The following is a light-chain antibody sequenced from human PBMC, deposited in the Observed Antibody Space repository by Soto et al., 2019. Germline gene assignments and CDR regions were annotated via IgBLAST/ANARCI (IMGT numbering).Light chain of an antibody. CDR2: GAS. J-gene: IGKJ5*01. CDR3: QQYYDWPIT. CDR1: QTISSI. Sequence: EIVMTQSPATLSVAPGERATLSCRASQTISSILAWYQQKPGQAPRLLIYGASTRATGIPARFTGSGSGTEFTLTISSLQSEDFALYYCQQYYDWPITFGQGTRLDMK. V-gene: IGKV3-15*01.